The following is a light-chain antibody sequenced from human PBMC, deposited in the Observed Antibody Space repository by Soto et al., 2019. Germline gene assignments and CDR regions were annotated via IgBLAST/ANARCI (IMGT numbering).Light chain of an antibody. J-gene: IGKJ3*01. Sequence: DIPMTQSPSSLSASIGDRVTFTCRASQAVSNSLAWYQQKPGKVPKLLISGVSTLQSGVPSRFSGSGSGADFTLTISSLQPEDVATYYCQKYDTAPLTFGPWTTVDIK. CDR3: QKYDTAPLT. CDR2: GVS. CDR1: QAVSNS. V-gene: IGKV1-27*01.